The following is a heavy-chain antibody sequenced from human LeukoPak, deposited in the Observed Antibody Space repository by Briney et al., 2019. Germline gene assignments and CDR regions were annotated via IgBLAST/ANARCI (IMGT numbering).Heavy chain of an antibody. Sequence: PSETLSLTCTVSGGSISSGGYYWSWIRQHPGKGLEWIGYIYYSGSTYYNPSLKSRVTISVDTSKNQFSLKLSSVTAADTAVYYCARGRLSGIAVAAPDYWGQGTLVTVSS. V-gene: IGHV4-31*03. D-gene: IGHD6-19*01. CDR3: ARGRLSGIAVAAPDY. J-gene: IGHJ4*02. CDR2: IYYSGST. CDR1: GGSISSGGYY.